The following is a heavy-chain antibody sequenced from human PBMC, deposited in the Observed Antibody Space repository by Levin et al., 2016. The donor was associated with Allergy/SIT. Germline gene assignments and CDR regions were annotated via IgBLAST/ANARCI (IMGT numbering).Heavy chain of an antibody. J-gene: IGHJ3*02. CDR3: ARASGVLRFLLLPRGAFDI. D-gene: IGHD3-3*01. Sequence: WVRQAPGQGLEWMGWMNPNSGNTGYAQKFQGRVTMTRNTSISTAYMELSSLRSEDTAVYYCARASGVLRFLLLPRGAFDIWGQGTMVTVSS. V-gene: IGHV1-8*01. CDR2: MNPNSGNT.